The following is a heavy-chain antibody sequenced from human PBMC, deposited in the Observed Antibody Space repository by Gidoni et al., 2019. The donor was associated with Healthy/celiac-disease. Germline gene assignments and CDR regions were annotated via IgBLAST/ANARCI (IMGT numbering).Heavy chain of an antibody. Sequence: QVQLQQWGAGLLQPSETLSLTCAVYGGSFSGYSWSWIRQPPGKGLEWIGEINHSGSTNYNPSLKSRVTISVDTSKNQFSLKLSSVTAADTAVYYCARDLPPTAYYYDSSGYPFDYWGQGTLVTVSS. CDR2: INHSGST. CDR1: GGSFSGYS. D-gene: IGHD3-22*01. J-gene: IGHJ4*02. CDR3: ARDLPPTAYYYDSSGYPFDY. V-gene: IGHV4-34*01.